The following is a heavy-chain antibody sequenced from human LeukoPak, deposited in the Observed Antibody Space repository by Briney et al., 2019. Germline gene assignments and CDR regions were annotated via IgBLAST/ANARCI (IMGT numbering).Heavy chain of an antibody. J-gene: IGHJ4*02. V-gene: IGHV1-18*01. CDR2: ISGYNGNT. CDR3: ARGEFSYYDSSGVPVDY. D-gene: IGHD3-22*01. Sequence: GASVKVSCKASGYTFTTYNINWVRQAPGQGLEWMGWISGYNGNTNYAQKLQGRVTMTTDTSASTAYMELRSLRSDDTAVYYCARGEFSYYDSSGVPVDYWGQGTLVTVSS. CDR1: GYTFTTYN.